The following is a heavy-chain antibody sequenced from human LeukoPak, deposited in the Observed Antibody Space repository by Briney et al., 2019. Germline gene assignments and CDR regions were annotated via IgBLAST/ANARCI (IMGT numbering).Heavy chain of an antibody. V-gene: IGHV1-2*06. CDR2: INPNSGGT. CDR1: GYTFTSYY. Sequence: GASVKVSCKASGYTFTSYYMHWVRQAPGQGLEWMGRINPNSGGTNYAQKFQGRVTMTRDTSISTAYMELSRLRSDDTAVYYCARDSSPGFMTTTGRYFQHWGQGTLVTVSS. CDR3: ARDSSPGFMTTTGRYFQH. J-gene: IGHJ1*01. D-gene: IGHD4-11*01.